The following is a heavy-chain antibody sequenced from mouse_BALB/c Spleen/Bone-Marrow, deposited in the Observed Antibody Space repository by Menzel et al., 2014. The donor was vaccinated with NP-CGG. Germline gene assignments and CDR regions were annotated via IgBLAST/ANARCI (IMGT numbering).Heavy chain of an antibody. D-gene: IGHD1-1*01. J-gene: IGHJ2*01. CDR3: ARPRYGSCYGY. CDR1: NYTFTTYY. V-gene: IGHV1S56*01. Sequence: VHLVESGPELVKPGASVRISCKASNYTFTTYYIYWVKQRPGQGLEWIGWIYPGNVNTKYNEKFKAKATLTADKSSSTAYMQLSSLTSEDSAVYFCARPRYGSCYGYWGQGTPLTVSS. CDR2: IYPGNVNT.